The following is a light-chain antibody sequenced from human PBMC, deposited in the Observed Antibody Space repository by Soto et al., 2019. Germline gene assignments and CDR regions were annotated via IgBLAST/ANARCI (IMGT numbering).Light chain of an antibody. J-gene: IGKJ5*01. Sequence: EIQMTQSPSTLSPSVGDRVTITCRESQDIAGYLAWYQHKPGRTPELMIHGASRLQSGVPARFSGSGSGKDFTLSINSLQPEDFATYYCQQAYSFPITFGQGTRLEIK. CDR2: GAS. V-gene: IGKV1-12*01. CDR1: QDIAGY. CDR3: QQAYSFPIT.